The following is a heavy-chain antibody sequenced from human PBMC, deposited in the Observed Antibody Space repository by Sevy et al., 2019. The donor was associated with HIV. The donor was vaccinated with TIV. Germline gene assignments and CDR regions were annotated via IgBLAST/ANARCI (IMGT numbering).Heavy chain of an antibody. Sequence: GGSLRLSCAASRFTFNRYSMHWVRQAPGKGLEWVATISFDATNKHYPDSVKGRFTISRDNFQNSLFLQMDSLRPEDTAVYYCALERLSGDVAEYFQNWGHGTLVTVSS. CDR2: ISFDATNK. CDR3: ALERLSGDVAEYFQN. V-gene: IGHV3-30-3*01. D-gene: IGHD1-1*01. J-gene: IGHJ1*01. CDR1: RFTFNRYS.